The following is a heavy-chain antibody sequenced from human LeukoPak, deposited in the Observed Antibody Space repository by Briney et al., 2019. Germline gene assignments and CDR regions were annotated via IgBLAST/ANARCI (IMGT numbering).Heavy chain of an antibody. CDR3: ARVGYYWIDY. V-gene: IGHV3-21*01. CDR2: IGSSSNYI. D-gene: IGHD1-26*01. CDR1: GFTFSHCS. J-gene: IGHJ4*02. Sequence: GGSLRLSCAASGFTFSHCSMNWVRQAPGKGLEWVSSIGSSSNYIYYADSLKGRFTISRNNARNSLYLQMNSLRAEDTAVYYCARVGYYWIDYWGQGTLVTVSS.